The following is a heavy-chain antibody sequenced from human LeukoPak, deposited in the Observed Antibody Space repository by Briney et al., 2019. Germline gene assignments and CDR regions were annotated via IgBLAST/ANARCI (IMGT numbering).Heavy chain of an antibody. CDR3: ARESGYCSGGSCYSYYYMDV. D-gene: IGHD2-15*01. CDR2: IIPIFGTA. CDR1: GGTFSSYA. Sequence: SVKVSCKASGGTFSSYAISWVRQAPGQGLEWMGGIIPIFGTANYAQKLQGRVTITTDESTSTAYMELSSLRSEDTAVYYCARESGYCSGGSCYSYYYMDVWGKGTTVTVSS. V-gene: IGHV1-69*05. J-gene: IGHJ6*03.